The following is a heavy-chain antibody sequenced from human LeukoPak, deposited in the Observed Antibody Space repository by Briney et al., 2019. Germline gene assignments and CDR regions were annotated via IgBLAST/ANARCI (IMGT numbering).Heavy chain of an antibody. CDR2: ISSSSSYI. CDR1: GFTFSSYS. D-gene: IGHD2-21*02. V-gene: IGHV3-21*01. Sequence: GGSLRLXCAASGFTFSSYSMNWVRQAPGKELEWVSSISSSSSYIYYADSVKGRFTISRDNAKNSLYLQMNSLRAEDTAVYYCARQMTAIDDAFDIWGQGTMVTVSS. CDR3: ARQMTAIDDAFDI. J-gene: IGHJ3*02.